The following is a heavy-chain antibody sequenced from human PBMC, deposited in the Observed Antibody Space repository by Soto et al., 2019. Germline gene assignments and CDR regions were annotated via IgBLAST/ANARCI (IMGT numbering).Heavy chain of an antibody. J-gene: IGHJ6*02. CDR2: ISAYNGNT. D-gene: IGHD2-2*01. V-gene: IGHV1-18*01. CDR3: ARIADCSTTTCSFPTRFNMRGCYYYYGMDV. CDR1: GYTFSNYG. Sequence: QVRLVQSAAEVKKPGASVRVSCKASGYTFSNYGITWVRQAPGQGLEWMGWISAYNGNTHFAQKFQGRVTMTTDTPTTTAFMELRSLRSDDTAVYYCARIADCSTTTCSFPTRFNMRGCYYYYGMDVWGPGTTVTVSS.